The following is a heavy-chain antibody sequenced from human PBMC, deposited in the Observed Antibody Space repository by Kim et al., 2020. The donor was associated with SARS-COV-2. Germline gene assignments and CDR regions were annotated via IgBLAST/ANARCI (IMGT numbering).Heavy chain of an antibody. CDR3: ARLFRGTYYFDY. CDR1: GCSISSSSYY. Sequence: SETLSLTCTVSGCSISSSSYYWAWIRQPPGKGLEWIGNIYYTGNTYYNPSLKSRVTISVDTSKNQFSLNLISVTAADTTFYYCARLFRGTYYFDYWGQGTLVTVSS. D-gene: IGHD1-26*01. V-gene: IGHV4-39*01. J-gene: IGHJ4*02. CDR2: IYYTGNT.